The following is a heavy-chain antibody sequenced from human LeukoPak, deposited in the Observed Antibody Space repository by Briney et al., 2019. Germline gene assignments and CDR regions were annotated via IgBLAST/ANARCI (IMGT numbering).Heavy chain of an antibody. J-gene: IGHJ6*02. CDR2: IYPGDSDT. CDR1: GYSFTSFW. V-gene: IGHV5-51*01. CDR3: GRRGIAAAGTFGIEV. D-gene: IGHD6-13*01. Sequence: GESLKISCKASGYSFTSFWIGWVRRMPGKGLEWMAIIYPGDSDTRYSPSFQGQVTISADKSITTAYLQWSSLKASDTTMYYCGRRGIAAAGTFGIEVWGQGTTVTVSS.